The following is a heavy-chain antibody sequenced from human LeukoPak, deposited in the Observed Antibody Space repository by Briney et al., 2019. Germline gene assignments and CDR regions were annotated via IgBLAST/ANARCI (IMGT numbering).Heavy chain of an antibody. D-gene: IGHD5-18*01. CDR2: ISYDGSDK. J-gene: IGHJ6*02. CDR1: GFTFSSHG. V-gene: IGHV3-30*18. Sequence: PGGSLRLSCAASGFTFSSHGMHWVRQAPGKGLEWVAVISYDGSDKYYADSVKGRFTISRDNSKNTLYLQMNSLRAEDTAAYYCAKRRTVDTAMVTHYYGMDVWGQGTTVTVSS. CDR3: AKRRTVDTAMVTHYYGMDV.